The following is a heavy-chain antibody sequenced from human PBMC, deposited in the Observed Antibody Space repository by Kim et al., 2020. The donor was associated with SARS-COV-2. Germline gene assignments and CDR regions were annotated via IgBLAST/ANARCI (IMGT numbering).Heavy chain of an antibody. CDR2: ISGSGGST. J-gene: IGHJ4*02. V-gene: IGHV3-23*01. CDR3: AKDFAGLLWFGELLYFDY. D-gene: IGHD3-10*01. Sequence: GGSLRLSCAASGFTFSSYAMSWVRQAPGKGLEWVSAISGSGGSTYYADSVKGRFTISRDNSKNTLYLQMNSLRAEDTAVYYCAKDFAGLLWFGELLYFDYWGQGTLVTVSS. CDR1: GFTFSSYA.